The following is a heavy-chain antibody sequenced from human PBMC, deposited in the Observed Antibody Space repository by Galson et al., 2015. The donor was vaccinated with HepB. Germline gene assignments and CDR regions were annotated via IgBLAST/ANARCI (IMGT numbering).Heavy chain of an antibody. J-gene: IGHJ6*03. Sequence: SVKVSCKASGYTFTSYYMHWVRQAPGQGLEWMGIINPSGGSTSYAQKFQGRVTTTRDTSTSTVYMELSSLRSEDTAVYYCARDAEDPYYYYYYMDVWGKGTTVTVSS. CDR2: INPSGGST. V-gene: IGHV1-46*01. CDR1: GYTFTSYY. CDR3: ARDAEDPYYYYYYMDV.